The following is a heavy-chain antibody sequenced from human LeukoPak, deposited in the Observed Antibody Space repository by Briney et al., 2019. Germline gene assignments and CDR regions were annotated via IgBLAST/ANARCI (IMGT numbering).Heavy chain of an antibody. J-gene: IGHJ6*02. V-gene: IGHV3-7*01. D-gene: IGHD3-3*01. CDR2: IKQDGSEK. CDR1: EFTFSNVW. Sequence: GSLRLSCVASEFTFSNVWMSWVRQAPGKGLEWVANIKQDGSEKYYVDSVKGRFTISRDNAKNSLYLQMNSLRAEDTAVYYCARAREGYDFWSGYYQENYYYGMDVWGQGTTVTVSS. CDR3: ARAREGYDFWSGYYQENYYYGMDV.